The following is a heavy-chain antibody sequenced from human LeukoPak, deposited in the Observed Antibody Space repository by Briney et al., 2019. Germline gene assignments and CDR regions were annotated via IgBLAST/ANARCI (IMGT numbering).Heavy chain of an antibody. CDR1: GYIFTDYG. V-gene: IGHV1-18*01. J-gene: IGHJ4*02. CDR3: ARAGAAVTTHFDY. Sequence: ASVKVSCKASGYIFTDYGISWVRQAPGQGLEWMGWISAFNGNTNYAQKLQGRVTMTTDTSTSKAYMELRGLRSDDTAVYYCARAGAAVTTHFDYWGQGTLVTVSS. CDR2: ISAFNGNT. D-gene: IGHD4-17*01.